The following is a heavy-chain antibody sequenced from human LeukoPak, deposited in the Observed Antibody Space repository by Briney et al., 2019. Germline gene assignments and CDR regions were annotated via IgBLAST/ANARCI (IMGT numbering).Heavy chain of an antibody. CDR2: IYNSGST. CDR3: ARDRDLRWFYY. Sequence: SETLSLTCTVSGYSMSSTFSWGWIRQPPGKGLEWIVSIYNSGSTYYNPSLKSRVTMSVDTSKNQFSLKLNSVTAADTAVYYCARDRDLRWFYYWGQGTLVTVSS. J-gene: IGHJ4*02. CDR1: GYSMSSTFS. D-gene: IGHD2-21*01. V-gene: IGHV4-38-2*02.